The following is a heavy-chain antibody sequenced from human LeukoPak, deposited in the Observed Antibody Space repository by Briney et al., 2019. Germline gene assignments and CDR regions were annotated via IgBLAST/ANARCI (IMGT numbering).Heavy chain of an antibody. CDR3: ARGGGSYLDNWFDP. CDR2: IIPIFGTA. V-gene: IGHV1-69*13. Sequence: SVKVSCKASGGTFSSYAISWVRQAPGQGLEWMGGIIPIFGTANYAQKFQGRVTITADESTSTAYMELSSLRSEDTAVYYCARGGGSYLDNWFDPWGQGTLVTVSS. J-gene: IGHJ5*02. D-gene: IGHD1-26*01. CDR1: GGTFSSYA.